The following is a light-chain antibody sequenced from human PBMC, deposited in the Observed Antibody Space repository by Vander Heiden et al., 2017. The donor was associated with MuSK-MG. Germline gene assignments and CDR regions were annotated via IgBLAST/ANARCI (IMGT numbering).Light chain of an antibody. J-gene: IGKJ2*01. Sequence: DIQMTQSPSPLSASVGDRVTITCQASQDISNYLNWYQQKPGKAPKLLIYDASNLETGVPSRFSGSGSGTDFTFTISRLQPEDIATYYCQQDYNLLPYTFGQGTKLEIK. V-gene: IGKV1-33*01. CDR1: QDISNY. CDR3: QQDYNLLPYT. CDR2: DAS.